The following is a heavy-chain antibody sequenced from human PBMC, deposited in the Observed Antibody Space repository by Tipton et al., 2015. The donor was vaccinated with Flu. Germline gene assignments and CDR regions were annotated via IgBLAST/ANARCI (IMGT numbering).Heavy chain of an antibody. J-gene: IGHJ4*02. CDR2: IYYSGSS. CDR1: GGSISSSTYY. D-gene: IGHD1-26*01. V-gene: IGHV4-39*07. Sequence: TLSLTCTVSGGSISSSTYYWGWIRQPPGKGLEWIGSIYYSGSSYYNPSLKSRVTISLDTSKNQFSRNLSSVTAADTAVYYCASALRGPVGATLGYWGQGTLVTVSS. CDR3: ASALRGPVGATLGY.